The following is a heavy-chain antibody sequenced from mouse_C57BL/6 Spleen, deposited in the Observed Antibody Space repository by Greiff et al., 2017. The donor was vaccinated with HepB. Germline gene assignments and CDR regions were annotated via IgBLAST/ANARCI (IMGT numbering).Heavy chain of an antibody. Sequence: EVMLVESGPELVKPGDSVKISCKASGYSFTGYFMNWVMQSHGKSLEWIGRINPYNGDTFYNQKFKGKATLTVDKSSSTAHMELRSLTSEDSAVYYCARSHGSSPYFDVWGTGTTVTVSS. V-gene: IGHV1-20*01. CDR3: ARSHGSSPYFDV. D-gene: IGHD1-1*01. J-gene: IGHJ1*03. CDR2: INPYNGDT. CDR1: GYSFTGYF.